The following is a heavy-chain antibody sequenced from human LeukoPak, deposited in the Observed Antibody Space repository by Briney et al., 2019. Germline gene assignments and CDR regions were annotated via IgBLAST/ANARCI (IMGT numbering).Heavy chain of an antibody. D-gene: IGHD2-2*02. J-gene: IGHJ4*02. CDR2: IKEDESEK. CDR1: GFTFSYYW. CDR3: ARDRCSSTSCYNDY. V-gene: IGHV3-7*01. Sequence: GGSLRLSCAASGFTFSYYWMTWVRQAPGKGLEWVANIKEDESEKYYVESVRGRFTISRDNAKNSLYLQMNSLRAEDTAVYYCARDRCSSTSCYNDYWGQGTLVTVSS.